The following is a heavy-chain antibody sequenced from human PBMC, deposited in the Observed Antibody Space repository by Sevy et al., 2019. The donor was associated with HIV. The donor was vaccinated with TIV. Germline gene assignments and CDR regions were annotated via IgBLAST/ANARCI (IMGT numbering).Heavy chain of an antibody. V-gene: IGHV3-23*01. CDR1: GFTFSSYA. CDR3: AKDQDIVVVPAAIREGGNWFDP. CDR2: ISGSGGST. Sequence: GGYLRLSCAASGFTFSSYAMSWVRQAPGKGLEWVSAISGSGGSTYYADSVKGRFTISRDNSKNTLYLQMNSLRAEDTAVYYCAKDQDIVVVPAAIREGGNWFDPWGQGTLVTVSS. J-gene: IGHJ5*02. D-gene: IGHD2-2*01.